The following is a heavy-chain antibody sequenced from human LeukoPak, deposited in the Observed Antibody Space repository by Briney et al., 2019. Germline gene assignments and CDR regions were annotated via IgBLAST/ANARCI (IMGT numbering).Heavy chain of an antibody. J-gene: IGHJ4*02. CDR1: GFTFSTYA. V-gene: IGHV3-30-3*01. CDR2: MSYDGSNK. D-gene: IGHD6-19*01. Sequence: GGSLRLSCAASGFTFSTYAMHWVRQAPGKGLEWVAVMSYDGSNKNYADSVKGRYTISRDNSQNTLSLQMYSLRAEDTAVYYCVRTYRSGWYYFDYWGQGTLVTVSS. CDR3: VRTYRSGWYYFDY.